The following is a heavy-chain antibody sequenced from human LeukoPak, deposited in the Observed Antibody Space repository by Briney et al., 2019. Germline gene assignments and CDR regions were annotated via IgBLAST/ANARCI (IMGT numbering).Heavy chain of an antibody. CDR1: GFTFSSFG. D-gene: IGHD3-22*01. V-gene: IGHV3-30*18. CDR2: ISSVGTSD. CDR3: AKLSYDSSAYHEDY. J-gene: IGHJ4*02. Sequence: GGSLRLSCVASGFTFSSFGMHWVRQAPGKGLEWVALISSVGTSDYYADSLKGRFTISRDNSKNTLHLQMNSLRPEDTAMYYCAKLSYDSSAYHEDYWGQGTLVTVSS.